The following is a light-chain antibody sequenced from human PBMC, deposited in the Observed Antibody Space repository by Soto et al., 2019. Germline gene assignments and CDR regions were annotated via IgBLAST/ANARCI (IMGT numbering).Light chain of an antibody. J-gene: IGKJ4*01. CDR1: HAIDNL. V-gene: IGKV1-12*01. CDR2: AAS. Sequence: IAMTQSPSSVSASVGDRVTITCRASHAIDNLLAWDQKKPGKAPRLLIYAASTLHSGVPSKFSGSGSGKEFNLAISSLRPEDFATYYCQQTFHFPLGFGGGTKVE. CDR3: QQTFHFPLG.